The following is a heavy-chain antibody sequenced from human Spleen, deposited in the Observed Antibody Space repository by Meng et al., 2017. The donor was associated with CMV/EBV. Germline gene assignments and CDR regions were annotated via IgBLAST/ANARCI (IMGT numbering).Heavy chain of an antibody. J-gene: IGHJ6*02. CDR1: GFTFSSYA. CDR3: AKGGLDDFWSGRYGMDV. Sequence: GGSLRLSCAASGFTFSSYAMSWVRQAPGKGLEWVSVIYSGISSTYYADSVKGRFTISRDNSKSTLYLQLNSLRAGDSAVYYCAKGGLDDFWSGRYGMDVWGQGTTVTVSS. V-gene: IGHV3-23*03. D-gene: IGHD3-3*01. CDR2: IYSGISST.